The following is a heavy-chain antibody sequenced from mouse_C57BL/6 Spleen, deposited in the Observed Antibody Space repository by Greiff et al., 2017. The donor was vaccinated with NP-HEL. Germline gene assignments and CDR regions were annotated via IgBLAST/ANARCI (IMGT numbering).Heavy chain of an antibody. J-gene: IGHJ2*01. CDR3: ARQTDWDGYYFDY. Sequence: EVKLMESGGGLVKPGGSLKLSCAASGFTFSDYGMHWVRQAPEKGLEWVAYISSGSSTIYYADTVKGRFTISRDNAKNTLFLQMTSLRSEDTAMYYCARQTDWDGYYFDYWGQGTTLTVSS. V-gene: IGHV5-17*01. CDR1: GFTFSDYG. D-gene: IGHD4-1*01. CDR2: ISSGSSTI.